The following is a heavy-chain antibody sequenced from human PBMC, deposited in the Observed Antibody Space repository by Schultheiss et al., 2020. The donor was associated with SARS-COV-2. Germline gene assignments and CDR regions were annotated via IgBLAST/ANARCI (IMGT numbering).Heavy chain of an antibody. CDR1: GFSLSTRAMR. J-gene: IGHJ2*01. D-gene: IGHD1-26*01. CDR2: MHYSGRT. Sequence: SGPTLVKPTQTLTLTCTFSGFSLSTRAMRVSWIRQPPGNRLEWIGYMHYSGRTNNNPSLRSRVTISLDTSKNQFSLKLSSVTAADTAVYYCARGREDDWYFDLWGPGTLVTVSS. CDR3: ARGREDDWYFDL. V-gene: IGHV4-61*08.